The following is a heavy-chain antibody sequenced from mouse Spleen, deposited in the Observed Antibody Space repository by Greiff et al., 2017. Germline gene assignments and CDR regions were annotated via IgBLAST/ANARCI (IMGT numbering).Heavy chain of an antibody. CDR1: GYTFTSYW. V-gene: IGHV1-59*01. D-gene: IGHD2-5*01. J-gene: IGHJ3*01. CDR2: IDPSDSYT. CDR3: ARKDSNYDWFAY. Sequence: VQLQQPGAELVRPGTSVKLSCKASGYTFTSYWMHWVKQRPGQGLEWIGVIDPSDSYTNYNQKFKGKATLTVDTSSSTAYMQLSSLTSEDSAVYYCARKDSNYDWFAYWGQGTLVTVSA.